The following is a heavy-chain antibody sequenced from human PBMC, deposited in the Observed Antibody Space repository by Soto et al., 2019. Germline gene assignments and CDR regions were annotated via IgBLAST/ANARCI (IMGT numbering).Heavy chain of an antibody. V-gene: IGHV3-23*01. CDR1: GFTFSTYA. CDR3: ANNQCELVY. D-gene: IGHD1-26*01. CDR2: ISSGGDT. Sequence: GGSLRLSCAASGFTFSTYAMSWVRQAPGKGLEWVSAISSGGDTYSTDSVKARFTISRDTSKTPLYLQMHTLKAEETAEYYCANNQCELVYWGQGTLVTVSS. J-gene: IGHJ4*02.